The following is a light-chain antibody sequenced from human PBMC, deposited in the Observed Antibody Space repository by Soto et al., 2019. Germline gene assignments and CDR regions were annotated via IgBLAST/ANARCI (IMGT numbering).Light chain of an antibody. CDR2: RAS. CDR1: QAISSDY. Sequence: LTQAASFLSASAGDRVSITCRASQAISSDYLAWYQQKPGQAPKVLIYRASSRATGIPDRFSGSGSGTDFTLTISRLEPEDVAVYYCQQYGSSPLTFGGGTKVDIK. V-gene: IGKV3-20*01. CDR3: QQYGSSPLT. J-gene: IGKJ4*01.